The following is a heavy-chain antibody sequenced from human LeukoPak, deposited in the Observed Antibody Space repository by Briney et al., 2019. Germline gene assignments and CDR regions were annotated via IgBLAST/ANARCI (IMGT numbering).Heavy chain of an antibody. Sequence: GGSLRLSCAASGFTFSSYVMSWVRQAPGKGLEWVSDISGSGHSTYYADSVKGRFTISRDNSKNTLYLQMNSLRAEDTAIYYCTRVGYIDEGIDYWGQGTLVTVSS. CDR3: TRVGYIDEGIDY. J-gene: IGHJ4*02. D-gene: IGHD5-24*01. CDR2: ISGSGHST. V-gene: IGHV3-23*01. CDR1: GFTFSSYV.